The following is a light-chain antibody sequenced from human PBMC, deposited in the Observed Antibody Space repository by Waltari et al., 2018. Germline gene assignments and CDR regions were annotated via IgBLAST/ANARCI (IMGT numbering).Light chain of an antibody. CDR2: DVS. J-gene: IGKJ1*01. Sequence: DIQMTQSPSTLSASVGYRVTITCRASQSISSRLAWYQQKPGKAPKLLIYDVSSLESGVPSRFSGSGSGTEFTLTISSLQPDDFATYYCHQYNSYPWTFGQGTKVEIK. CDR3: HQYNSYPWT. CDR1: QSISSR. V-gene: IGKV1-5*01.